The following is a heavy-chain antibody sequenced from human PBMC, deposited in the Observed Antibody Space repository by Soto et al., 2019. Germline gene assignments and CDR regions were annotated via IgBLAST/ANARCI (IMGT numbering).Heavy chain of an antibody. D-gene: IGHD3-22*01. Sequence: SVKVSCKAPGGTFSSYAISWVRQAPGQGLEWMGGIIPIFGTANYAQKFQGRVTITADESTSTAYMELSSLRSEDTAVYYCARATYYYDSSGYSYFDYWGQGTLVTVSS. CDR1: GGTFSSYA. CDR2: IIPIFGTA. V-gene: IGHV1-69*13. CDR3: ARATYYYDSSGYSYFDY. J-gene: IGHJ4*02.